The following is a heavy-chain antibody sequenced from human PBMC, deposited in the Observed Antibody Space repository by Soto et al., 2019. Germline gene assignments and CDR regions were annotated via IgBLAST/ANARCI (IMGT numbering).Heavy chain of an antibody. J-gene: IGHJ4*02. V-gene: IGHV3-23*01. CDR3: AKGRGGSGSLTPRVDF. CDR2: ISGGGDTT. Sequence: EVQLLESGGGLVQPGGSLRLSCAASGFTFNNYAMTWVRQAPGKGLEWVLAISGGGDTTSYADSVKGRFTVSRDGSKYTLYLQMSSLRAEDTALYYCAKGRGGSGSLTPRVDFWGQGTLVTVSS. CDR1: GFTFNNYA. D-gene: IGHD3-10*01.